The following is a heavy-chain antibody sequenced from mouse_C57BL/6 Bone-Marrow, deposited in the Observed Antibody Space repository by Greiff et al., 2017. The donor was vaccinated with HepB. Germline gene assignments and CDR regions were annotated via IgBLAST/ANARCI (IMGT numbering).Heavy chain of an antibody. J-gene: IGHJ1*03. Sequence: QVQLQQPGAELVRPGSSVKLSCKASGYTFTSYWMHWVKQRPIQGLEWIGNIDPSDSETHYNQKFKDKATLTVDKSSSTAYMQLSSLTSEDSAVYYWARGYYGSSYGWYFDVWGTGTTVTVSS. CDR1: GYTFTSYW. V-gene: IGHV1-52*01. CDR2: IDPSDSET. D-gene: IGHD1-1*01. CDR3: ARGYYGSSYGWYFDV.